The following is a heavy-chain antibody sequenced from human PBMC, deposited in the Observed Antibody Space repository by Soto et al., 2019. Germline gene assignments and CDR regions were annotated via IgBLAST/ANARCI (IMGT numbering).Heavy chain of an antibody. D-gene: IGHD6-13*01. CDR2: ISGSTSNT. V-gene: IGHV3-23*01. J-gene: IGHJ4*02. Sequence: EVQLLESGGGLVQPGGSLRLSCAASGFPFSSYGMSWVRQAPGKGLEWVSSISGSTSNTYYAGSVRGRFTISRDNSKNTLYLQMSSLRAEDTAIYYCAKLLTAVGTDYWGQGTLVTVPS. CDR1: GFPFSSYG. CDR3: AKLLTAVGTDY.